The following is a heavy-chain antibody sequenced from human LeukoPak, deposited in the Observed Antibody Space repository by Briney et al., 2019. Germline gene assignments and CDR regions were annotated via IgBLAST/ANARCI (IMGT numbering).Heavy chain of an antibody. J-gene: IGHJ4*02. CDR3: ARHVSGTYSQLGY. CDR1: GYSFTSYW. Sequence: GESLKISCKGSGYSFTSYWIGWVRQMPGKGLELMGIIYPGDSDTRYSPSFRGQVTISADKSISTAYLQWSSLKASDTAMYYCARHVSGTYSQLGYWGQGTLVTVSS. D-gene: IGHD1-26*01. V-gene: IGHV5-51*01. CDR2: IYPGDSDT.